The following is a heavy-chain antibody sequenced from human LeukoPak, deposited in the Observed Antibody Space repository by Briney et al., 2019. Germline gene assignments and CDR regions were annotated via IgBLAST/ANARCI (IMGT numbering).Heavy chain of an antibody. J-gene: IGHJ4*02. D-gene: IGHD3-3*01. V-gene: IGHV4-39*01. CDR2: VSSSGST. Sequence: PSETLSLTCNVSGGSISSERYYWGWIRQPPGKGPEWIGRVSSSGSTYYTPSLKSRVTISVDMSKNQFSLKLYSVTAADTAVFYCARCPRYYDFWSGYPTFDSWGQGAPITVSS. CDR1: GGSISSERYY. CDR3: ARCPRYYDFWSGYPTFDS.